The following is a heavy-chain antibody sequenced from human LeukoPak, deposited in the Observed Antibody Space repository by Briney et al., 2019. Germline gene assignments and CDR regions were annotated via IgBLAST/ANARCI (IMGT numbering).Heavy chain of an antibody. V-gene: IGHV1-18*01. Sequence: ASVKVSCKASGYTFTTYGITWVRQAPGQGLEWMGWISAYNGNTNYAQKLQGRVTMTTDTSTSTAYMELRSLRPDDTAVYYCATMSGDYPPDYWGQGTLVTVSS. CDR3: ATMSGDYPPDY. J-gene: IGHJ4*02. CDR1: GYTFTTYG. D-gene: IGHD4-17*01. CDR2: ISAYNGNT.